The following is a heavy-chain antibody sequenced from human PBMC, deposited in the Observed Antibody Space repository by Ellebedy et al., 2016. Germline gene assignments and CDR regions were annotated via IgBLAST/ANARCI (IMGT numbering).Heavy chain of an antibody. Sequence: GGSLRLSCAASGFIFSSYAMTWVRQAPGKGLEWVSTITSDGATTSYADSVKGRFTVSRDNSRNTLYLQLNSLRAEDTALYFCAKEGPLFGSGNWFDSWGQGALVTVSS. J-gene: IGHJ5*01. CDR2: ITSDGATT. D-gene: IGHD3-10*01. V-gene: IGHV3-23*01. CDR1: GFIFSSYA. CDR3: AKEGPLFGSGNWFDS.